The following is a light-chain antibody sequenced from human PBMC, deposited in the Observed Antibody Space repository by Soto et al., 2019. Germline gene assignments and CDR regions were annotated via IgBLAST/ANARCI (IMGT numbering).Light chain of an antibody. CDR3: QQRRNWPPEVT. CDR1: QSIDSY. Sequence: EIVLTQSPATLSLSPGQRATLSCRASQSIDSYLAWYQQKPGQAPRLLIYDISDRATGIPGRFSGSGSGTDFPLTISSLEPEDFAIYYCQQRRNWPPEVTFGQGTRLEMK. J-gene: IGKJ5*01. V-gene: IGKV3-11*01. CDR2: DIS.